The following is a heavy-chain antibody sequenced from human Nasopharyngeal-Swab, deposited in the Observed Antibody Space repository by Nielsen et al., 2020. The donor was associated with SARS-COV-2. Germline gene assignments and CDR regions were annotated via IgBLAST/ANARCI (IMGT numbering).Heavy chain of an antibody. J-gene: IGHJ6*02. CDR1: GLMFSDYE. CDR2: ISYDGSNQ. CDR3: AREVEGHYGMDV. D-gene: IGHD5-24*01. V-gene: IGHV3-30-3*01. Sequence: GESLKISCSVSGLMFSDYEMNWVRQAPGKGLEWVAVISYDGSNQFYADSVRGRFTISRDNSKNKVYLQMNSLRPEDTAVYYCAREVEGHYGMDVWGQGTTVTISS.